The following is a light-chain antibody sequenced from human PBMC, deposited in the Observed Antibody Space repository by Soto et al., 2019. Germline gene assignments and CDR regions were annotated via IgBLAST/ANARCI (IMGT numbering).Light chain of an antibody. CDR1: QSISNSY. CDR2: GAS. Sequence: EIVLTQSPGTLSLSPGERAPLSCRASQSISNSYLAWYQQKPGQAPRLLIYGASSRATGIPDRFSGSGSGTDFTLTISRLEPEDFAVYYCQQYGRSPRGTFGQGTKVEIK. J-gene: IGKJ1*01. CDR3: QQYGRSPRGT. V-gene: IGKV3-20*01.